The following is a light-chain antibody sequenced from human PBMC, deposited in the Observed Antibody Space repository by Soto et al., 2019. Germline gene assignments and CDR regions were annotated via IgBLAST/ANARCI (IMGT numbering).Light chain of an antibody. Sequence: ETVMTQSPATLSLFPGERATLSCRASQSVSNNLAWYQQKSGQSPRLLIYGASTRATGIPARFSGSGSETDFTLTISSLQSEDFAVYFCQQYNNWPLYTFGQGTKLEI. CDR3: QQYNNWPLYT. CDR1: QSVSNN. CDR2: GAS. V-gene: IGKV3-15*01. J-gene: IGKJ2*01.